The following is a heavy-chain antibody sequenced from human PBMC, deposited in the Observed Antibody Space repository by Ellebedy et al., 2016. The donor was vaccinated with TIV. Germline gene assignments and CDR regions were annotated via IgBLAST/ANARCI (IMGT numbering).Heavy chain of an antibody. CDR1: GYTFPNFW. V-gene: IGHV5-51*01. J-gene: IGHJ4*02. D-gene: IGHD6-19*01. Sequence: GESLKISCQTSGYTFPNFWIAWVRQQPGKGLEWVGIIYPGDSDTKYSPSFEGRVSISSDKSTGTAYLQWSSLKASDTAVYYCARLRDALADELDYWGQGTPVTVSS. CDR3: ARLRDALADELDY. CDR2: IYPGDSDT.